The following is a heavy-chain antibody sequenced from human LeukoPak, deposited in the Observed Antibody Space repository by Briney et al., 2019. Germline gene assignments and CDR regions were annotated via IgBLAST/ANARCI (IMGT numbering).Heavy chain of an antibody. CDR1: GFTFSSYG. J-gene: IGHJ4*02. Sequence: GGSLRLSCAGSGFTFSSYGMSWVCQAPGKGLEWVSAIDGSGTNTLYADSVKGRFTISRDNSKNTAYLQMNSLRAEDTAIYYCAKRPARPKPFDCWGQGTLVTVSS. V-gene: IGHV3-23*01. D-gene: IGHD1-14*01. CDR2: IDGSGTNT. CDR3: AKRPARPKPFDC.